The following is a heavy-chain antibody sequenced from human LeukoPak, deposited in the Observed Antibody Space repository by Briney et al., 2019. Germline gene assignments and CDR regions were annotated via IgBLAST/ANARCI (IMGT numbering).Heavy chain of an antibody. J-gene: IGHJ4*02. CDR3: AKEAPAAMWYFDD. V-gene: IGHV3-23*01. D-gene: IGHD2-2*01. Sequence: GGSLRLSCAASGFLFRSYVMSWVRQAPGKGPEWVSAITASGGSIYYADSVRGRFTISRDNSKNTLYLQMNGLRAEDTAVYYCAKEAPAAMWYFDDWGQGTLVTVSS. CDR1: GFLFRSYV. CDR2: ITASGGSI.